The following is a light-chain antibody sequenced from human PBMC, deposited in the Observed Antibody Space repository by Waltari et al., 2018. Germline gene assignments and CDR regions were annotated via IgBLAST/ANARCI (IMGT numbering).Light chain of an antibody. CDR2: VNSAGSH. Sequence: QLVLTPSPSASSSLGASAKLTCTLDSGHSTNIIAWHKPHPQQGPRYLRTVNSAGSHSQGDAIRARFSRSCSSSRTERYRTSASVQAEDEADYYCQTGGHGTWVFGGGTKLTVL. V-gene: IGLV4-69*01. CDR1: SGHSTNI. CDR3: QTGGHGTWV. J-gene: IGLJ3*02.